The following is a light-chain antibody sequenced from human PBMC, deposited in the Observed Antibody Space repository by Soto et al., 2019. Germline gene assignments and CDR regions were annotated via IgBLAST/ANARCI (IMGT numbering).Light chain of an antibody. CDR1: QTISSW. V-gene: IGKV1-5*01. J-gene: IGKJ5*01. Sequence: DIQMTQSPSTLSGSVGDRVTITCRASQTISSWLAWYQQKPGKAPKLLIYAASSLETGVPSRFSGSGSGTDFTFTISSLQPDDFATYYCQQYENLPTFGQGTRLEIK. CDR2: AAS. CDR3: QQYENLPT.